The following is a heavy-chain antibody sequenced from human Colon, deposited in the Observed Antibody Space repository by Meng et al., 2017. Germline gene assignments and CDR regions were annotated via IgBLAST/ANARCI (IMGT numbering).Heavy chain of an antibody. CDR2: MNPTTGKT. Sequence: AAVKVSCKASGYTFTTFDINGVRQATGRGLEWMGWMNPTTGKTGYAQKFQGRVTMTRDTSISTAYMELSSLTSEDTAVYYCKTWSPSRGRPWGQGTLVTVSS. D-gene: IGHD2-2*01. CDR1: GYTFTTFD. V-gene: IGHV1-8*01. J-gene: IGHJ5*02. CDR3: KTWSPSRGRP.